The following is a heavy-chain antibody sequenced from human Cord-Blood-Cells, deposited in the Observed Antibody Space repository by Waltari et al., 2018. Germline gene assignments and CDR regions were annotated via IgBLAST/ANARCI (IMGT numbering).Heavy chain of an antibody. J-gene: IGHJ4*02. CDR2: ISSSSSYI. Sequence: EVQLVESGGGLVKPGGSLRLSCAASGFPFSSYSMNWVRQAPGKGLEWVSSISSSSSYIYYADSVKGRFTISRDNAKNSLYLQMNSLRAEDTAVYYCARDRGGDGYNYYFDYWGQGTLVTVSS. V-gene: IGHV3-21*01. D-gene: IGHD5-12*01. CDR3: ARDRGGDGYNYYFDY. CDR1: GFPFSSYS.